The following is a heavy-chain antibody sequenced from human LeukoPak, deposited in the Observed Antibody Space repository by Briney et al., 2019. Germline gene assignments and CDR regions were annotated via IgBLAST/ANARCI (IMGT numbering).Heavy chain of an antibody. CDR2: MNPNSGYT. V-gene: IGHV1-8*03. Sequence: SVKVSCKASGYTFTTYDINWVRQATGQGLEWMGWMNPNSGYTGYAQKFQGRVTITRDTSISTAYMELSSLRSEDTAVYYCARVAGSIDYWGQGTLVTVPS. CDR1: GYTFTTYD. D-gene: IGHD6-19*01. J-gene: IGHJ4*02. CDR3: ARVAGSIDY.